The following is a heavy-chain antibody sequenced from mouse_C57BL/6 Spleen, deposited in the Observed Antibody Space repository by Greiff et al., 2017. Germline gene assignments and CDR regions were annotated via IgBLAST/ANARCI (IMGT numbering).Heavy chain of an antibody. CDR3: TRAGTMSYYFDY. J-gene: IGHJ2*01. D-gene: IGHD1-1*02. Sequence: QVQLQQSGTELVRPGASVTLSCKASGYTFTDYEMHWVKQTPVHGLEWIGAIDPETGGTAYNQKFKGKAILTADKSSSTAYMELRSLTSEDSAVYYCTRAGTMSYYFDYWGQGTTLTVSS. CDR2: IDPETGGT. CDR1: GYTFTDYE. V-gene: IGHV1-15*01.